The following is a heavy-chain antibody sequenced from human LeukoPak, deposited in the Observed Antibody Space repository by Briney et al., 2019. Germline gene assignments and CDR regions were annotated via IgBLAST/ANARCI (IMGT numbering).Heavy chain of an antibody. V-gene: IGHV4-39*07. D-gene: IGHD4-17*01. Sequence: SETLSLTCTVSGGSISSSSYYWGWIRQPPGKGLEWIGSIYYSGSTYYNPSLKSRVTISVDTSKNQFSLKVSSVTAADTAVYYCARGRDYGIHRTIDYWGQGTLVTVSS. CDR2: IYYSGST. CDR3: ARGRDYGIHRTIDY. CDR1: GGSISSSSYY. J-gene: IGHJ4*02.